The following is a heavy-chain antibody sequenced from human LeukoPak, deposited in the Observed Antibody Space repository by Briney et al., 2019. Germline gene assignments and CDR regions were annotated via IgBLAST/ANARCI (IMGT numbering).Heavy chain of an antibody. D-gene: IGHD3-9*01. CDR2: IKTDGSNT. J-gene: IGHJ4*02. Sequence: GGSLRLSCAASGFTLSNYWMHWVRQAPGKGLVWVSRIKTDGSNTYYADSVKGRVTISRDNAKNSLYLQMISLRAEDTAVYYCARTYYDILTGYNPYFDYWGQGTLVTVSS. CDR3: ARTYYDILTGYNPYFDY. CDR1: GFTLSNYW. V-gene: IGHV3-74*01.